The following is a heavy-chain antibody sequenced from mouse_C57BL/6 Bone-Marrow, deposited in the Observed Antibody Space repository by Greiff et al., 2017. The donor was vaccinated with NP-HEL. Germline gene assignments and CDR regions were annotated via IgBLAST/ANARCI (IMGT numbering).Heavy chain of an antibody. Sequence: EVQLQQSGPELVKPGASVKISCKASGYSFTDYNMNWVKQSNGKSLEWIGVINPNYGTTSYNQKFKGKATLTVDQSSSTAYMQLNSLTSEDSAVYYCARLGPPQFITTDYAMDYWGQGTSVTVSS. D-gene: IGHD1-1*01. V-gene: IGHV1-39*01. CDR2: INPNYGTT. J-gene: IGHJ4*01. CDR1: GYSFTDYN. CDR3: ARLGPPQFITTDYAMDY.